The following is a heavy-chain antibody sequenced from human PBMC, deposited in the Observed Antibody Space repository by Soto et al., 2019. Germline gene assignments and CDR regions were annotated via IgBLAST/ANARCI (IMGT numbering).Heavy chain of an antibody. CDR3: ARGGLVGATLRGTFDI. CDR2: IYSGGST. V-gene: IGHV3-53*01. CDR1: GVIVNSNY. D-gene: IGHD1-26*01. J-gene: IGHJ3*02. Sequence: EVQLIESGGGFIQPGGSLRLSCVASGVIVNSNYMSWVRQVPGKGLEWVSIIYSGGSTNYADSVQGRFTISRDNSVNTLYLQMNSLKVDDTAIYYCARGGLVGATLRGTFDIWGQGTMVVVSS.